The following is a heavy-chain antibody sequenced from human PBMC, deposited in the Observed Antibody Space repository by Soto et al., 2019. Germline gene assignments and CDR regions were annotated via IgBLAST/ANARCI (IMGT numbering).Heavy chain of an antibody. Sequence: QVQLVQSGAEVKKPGSSVKVSCKASGGTFSSYAISWVRQAPGQGLEWMGGIIPIFGTANYAQKFQGRVTITADKSTSTAYMELSSLRSEDTAVYYCAIGPYYDYVWGSYRWGAFDIWGQGTMVTVSS. D-gene: IGHD3-16*02. V-gene: IGHV1-69*06. CDR2: IIPIFGTA. CDR1: GGTFSSYA. J-gene: IGHJ3*02. CDR3: AIGPYYDYVWGSYRWGAFDI.